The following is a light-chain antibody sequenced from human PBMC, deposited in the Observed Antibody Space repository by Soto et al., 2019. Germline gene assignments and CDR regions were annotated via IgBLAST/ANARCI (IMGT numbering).Light chain of an antibody. CDR2: GTN. V-gene: IGLV1-47*02. J-gene: IGLJ3*02. Sequence: QAVVTQPPSASGTPGQRVTISCSGSSSNIGSNFVYWYQQLPGAAPKLLIFGTNQRPSGVPERFSGSKSGTSASLAISGLRSEDEADYYCAAWDDSLSGPVFGGGTKVTVL. CDR3: AAWDDSLSGPV. CDR1: SSNIGSNF.